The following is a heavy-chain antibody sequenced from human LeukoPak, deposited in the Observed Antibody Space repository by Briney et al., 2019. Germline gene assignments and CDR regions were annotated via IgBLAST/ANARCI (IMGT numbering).Heavy chain of an antibody. J-gene: IGHJ4*02. CDR3: ARKSRGSTIFGVPTIPHFDY. D-gene: IGHD3-3*01. V-gene: IGHV4-34*01. Sequence: KPSETLSLTCAVYGGSSSGYYWSWIRQPPGKGLEWIGEINHSGSTNYNPSLKSRVTISVDTSKNQFSLKLNSVTAADTAVYYCARKSRGSTIFGVPTIPHFDYWGQGTLVTVSS. CDR1: GGSSSGYY. CDR2: INHSGST.